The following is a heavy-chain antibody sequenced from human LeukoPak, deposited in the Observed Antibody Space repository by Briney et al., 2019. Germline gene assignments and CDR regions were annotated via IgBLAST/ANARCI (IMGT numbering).Heavy chain of an antibody. CDR1: GITLNNYG. CDR2: ISGSGGRT. CDR3: AKRGVVIRVILVGFHKEAYYFDS. V-gene: IGHV3-23*01. J-gene: IGHJ4*02. Sequence: GGSLRLSCAVSGITLNNYGMSWVRLAPGKRLEWVAGISGSGGRTNYADSVKGRFTISRDNAKNTLYLQMNSLRAEDTAMYFCAKRGVVIRVILVGFHKEAYYFDSWGQGALVTVSS. D-gene: IGHD3-22*01.